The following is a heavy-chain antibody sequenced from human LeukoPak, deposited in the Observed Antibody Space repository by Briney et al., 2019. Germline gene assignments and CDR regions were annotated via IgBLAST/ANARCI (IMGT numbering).Heavy chain of an antibody. Sequence: SETLSLTCTVSGGSISSYYWSWIRQPPGKGLEWIGYIYYSGSTNYNPSLKSRVTISVDTSKNQFSLKLSSVTAADTAVYYCARRAYSSSPTVLNYYYGMDVWGQGTTVTVSS. CDR2: IYYSGST. CDR1: GGSISSYY. CDR3: ARRAYSSSPTVLNYYYGMDV. D-gene: IGHD6-13*01. V-gene: IGHV4-59*08. J-gene: IGHJ6*02.